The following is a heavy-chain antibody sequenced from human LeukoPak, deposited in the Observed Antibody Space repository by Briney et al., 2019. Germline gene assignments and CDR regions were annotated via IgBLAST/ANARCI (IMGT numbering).Heavy chain of an antibody. J-gene: IGHJ4*02. Sequence: GGSLRLSCAASGFTFSTYAVNWVRQAPGRGLEWVSTLSGNGGSTYYADSVKGRFTISRDNSKNTLYLQMNSLKGEDTAVYYCAKSRRLYGDFIDYWGQGTLVTVSS. V-gene: IGHV3-23*01. D-gene: IGHD4-17*01. CDR3: AKSRRLYGDFIDY. CDR2: LSGNGGST. CDR1: GFTFSTYA.